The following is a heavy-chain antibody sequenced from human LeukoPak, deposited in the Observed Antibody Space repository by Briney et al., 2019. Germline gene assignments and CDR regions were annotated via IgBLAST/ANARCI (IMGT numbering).Heavy chain of an antibody. CDR3: ARDYYDFWSGLYYYYYMDV. Sequence: ASVKVSCKASGYTFTGYYMHWVRQAPGQGLEWMGWINTNTGNPTYAQGFTGRFVFSLDTSVSTAYLQISSLKAEDTAVYYCARDYYDFWSGLYYYYYMDVWGKGTTVTVSS. CDR1: GYTFTGYY. V-gene: IGHV7-4-1*02. J-gene: IGHJ6*03. CDR2: INTNTGNP. D-gene: IGHD3-3*01.